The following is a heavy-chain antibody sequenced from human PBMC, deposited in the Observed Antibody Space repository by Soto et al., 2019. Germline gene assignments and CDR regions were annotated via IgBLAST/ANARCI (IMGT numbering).Heavy chain of an antibody. J-gene: IGHJ4*02. CDR2: IFSNDEK. D-gene: IGHD1-26*01. CDR1: VFSLSKNKKG. V-gene: IGHV2-26*01. CDR3: ARIQGGATYYFDY. Sequence: TETLTPTVNLSVFSLSKNKKGVSLIRQPPGKALEWLAHIFSNDEKSYSTSLKSRLTISKDTSKSQVVLTMTNMDPVDTATYYCARIQGGATYYFDYWGQGTLVTVSS.